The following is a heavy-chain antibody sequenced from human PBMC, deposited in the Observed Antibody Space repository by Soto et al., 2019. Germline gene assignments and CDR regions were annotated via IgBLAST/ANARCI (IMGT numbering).Heavy chain of an antibody. D-gene: IGHD4-17*01. Sequence: SETLSLTCTVSGGSVTNSSYYWVWIRQSPGKGLEWIGSVYYRGRSYSKSSVKSRVTISVDTSKNRFSLSLNSVTASDAAVYFCVSQRTTVPTQAYFDYWGPGALVTVSS. CDR2: VYYRGRS. J-gene: IGHJ4*02. V-gene: IGHV4-39*01. CDR3: VSQRTTVPTQAYFDY. CDR1: GGSVTNSSYY.